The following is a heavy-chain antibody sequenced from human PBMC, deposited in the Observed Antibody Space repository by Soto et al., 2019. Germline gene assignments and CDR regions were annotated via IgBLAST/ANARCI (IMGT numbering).Heavy chain of an antibody. Sequence: KTSETLSLTCTVSGGSISSGDYYWSWIRQPPGKGLEWLGYLYYTGNTYYNPSLKSRLSMSVDTSKNQFSLRLSSVTAADTAVYYCARDPNLRPHVYAMDVWGQGTTVTVSS. CDR2: LYYTGNT. CDR1: GGSISSGDYY. V-gene: IGHV4-30-4*01. CDR3: ARDPNLRPHVYAMDV. J-gene: IGHJ6*02.